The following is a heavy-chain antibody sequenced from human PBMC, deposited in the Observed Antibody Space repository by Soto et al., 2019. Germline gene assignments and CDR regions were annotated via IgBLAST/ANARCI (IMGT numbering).Heavy chain of an antibody. D-gene: IGHD3-22*01. J-gene: IGHJ4*02. CDR1: GGTFSRYA. CDR2: IIPIFGTA. V-gene: IGHV1-69*01. Sequence: QVQLVQSGAEVRKPGSSVKVSCKASGGTFSRYAISWVRQAPGQGLEWMGGIIPIFGTANHAQKFQGRVTIIADESTSTVYMELSSLRSEDTAIYYCARGWGYDSTDYYYAYWVQGTLVIVSS. CDR3: ARGWGYDSTDYYYAY.